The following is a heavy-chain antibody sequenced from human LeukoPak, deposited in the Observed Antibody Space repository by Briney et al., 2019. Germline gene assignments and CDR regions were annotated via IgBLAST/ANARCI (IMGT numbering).Heavy chain of an antibody. CDR3: ARVSGSKNYYFGAFDV. V-gene: IGHV3-74*01. D-gene: IGHD3-10*01. CDR2: IYSDESST. CDR1: GFTFSDYW. Sequence: GGSLRLSCAASGFTFSDYWMHWVRQAPGKGLEWVSRIYSDESSTYYADSVKGRFTISRDNAKNTLYLQMNSLRAEDTAMYYCARVSGSKNYYFGAFDVWGQGTMVTVSS. J-gene: IGHJ3*01.